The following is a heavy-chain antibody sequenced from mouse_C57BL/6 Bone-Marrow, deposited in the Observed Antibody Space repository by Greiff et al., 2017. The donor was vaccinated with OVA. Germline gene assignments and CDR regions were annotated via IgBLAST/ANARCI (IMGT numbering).Heavy chain of an antibody. V-gene: IGHV14-3*01. CDR2: IAPANGNT. CDR1: GFNIKNTY. D-gene: IGHD1-1*01. CDR3: ARPYYYGSRGFAY. Sequence: EVQLQQSVAELVRPGASVKLSCTASGFNIKNTYMHWVKQRPEQGLEWIGRIAPANGNTKYAPKFPGKATITADTSSNTAYLQLSSLTSEDTAIYYCARPYYYGSRGFAYWGQGTLVTVSA. J-gene: IGHJ3*01.